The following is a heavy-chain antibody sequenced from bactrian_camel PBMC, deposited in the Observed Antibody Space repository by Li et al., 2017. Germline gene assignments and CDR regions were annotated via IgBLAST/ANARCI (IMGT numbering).Heavy chain of an antibody. CDR3: AARGLGADCSGPRRSSAEYVY. J-gene: IGHJ4*01. V-gene: IGHV3-2*01. D-gene: IGHD3*01. CDR2: IDARGVT. CDR1: KHPNSNYH. Sequence: HVQLVESGGGSVQPGGSLNLSCEVSKHPNSNYHCMGWFRQALGKEREGVASIDARGVTQYADFVKGRFTISRDSSETTLYLQMDSLKPEDTAMYFCAARGLGADCSGPRRSSAEYVYWGQGTQVTVS.